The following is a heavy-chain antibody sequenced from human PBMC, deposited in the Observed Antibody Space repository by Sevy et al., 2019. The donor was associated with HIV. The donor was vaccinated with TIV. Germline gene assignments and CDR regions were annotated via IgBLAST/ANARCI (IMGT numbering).Heavy chain of an antibody. V-gene: IGHV3-30-3*01. D-gene: IGHD2-8*01. Sequence: GGSLRLSCRASGFTLSHRAVHWVRQTPGMGLEWIASISYNGDDKVYADSVEGRFTIQRDNSENTLYLQMTSLRTEDTGVYFCARDRGTRPTAILYHFDHWGLGTLVTVSS. CDR3: ARDRGTRPTAILYHFDH. CDR2: ISYNGDDK. CDR1: GFTLSHRA. J-gene: IGHJ4*02.